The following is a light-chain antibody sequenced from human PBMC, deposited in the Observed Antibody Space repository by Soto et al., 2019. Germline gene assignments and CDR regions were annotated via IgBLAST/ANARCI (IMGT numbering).Light chain of an antibody. J-gene: IGLJ3*02. CDR1: NSNIGAGYD. Sequence: QSVLTQPPSVSGAPGQRVTISCTGSNSNIGAGYDVHWYQQLPGTAPKLLIFGNTNRPSGVPDRFSGSKSGTSASLAITGLQADDEADYYCHSYDSSLSGVVFGGGTQLTVL. CDR2: GNT. V-gene: IGLV1-40*01. CDR3: HSYDSSLSGVV.